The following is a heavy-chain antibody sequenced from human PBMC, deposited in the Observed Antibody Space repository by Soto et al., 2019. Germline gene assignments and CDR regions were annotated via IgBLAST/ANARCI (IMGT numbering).Heavy chain of an antibody. CDR2: ISYGGGTT. CDR3: AKNPGYYYDSTGYHFDY. D-gene: IGHD3-22*01. Sequence: PGGSLRLSCAASECTFINYAMIWVRQAPGKGLEWVSAISYGGGTTYYADSVKGRFTISRDNSKNTLYLQMNSLRAEDTAVYYCAKNPGYYYDSTGYHFDYWGQGTLVTVS. V-gene: IGHV3-23*01. J-gene: IGHJ4*02. CDR1: ECTFINYA.